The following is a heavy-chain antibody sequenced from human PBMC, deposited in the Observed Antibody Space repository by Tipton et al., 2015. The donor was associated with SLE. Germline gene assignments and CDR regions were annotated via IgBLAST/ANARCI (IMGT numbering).Heavy chain of an antibody. V-gene: IGHV3-48*01. CDR2: ISSSSSTI. D-gene: IGHD6-13*01. Sequence: SLRLSCAASGFTFSSYSMNWVRQAPGKGLEWVSYISSSSSTIYYADSVKGRFTISRDNAKNSLYLQMNSLRVDETAVYYCARQRQQLDPFDYWGQGTMVTVSS. CDR1: GFTFSSYS. CDR3: ARQRQQLDPFDY. J-gene: IGHJ4*02.